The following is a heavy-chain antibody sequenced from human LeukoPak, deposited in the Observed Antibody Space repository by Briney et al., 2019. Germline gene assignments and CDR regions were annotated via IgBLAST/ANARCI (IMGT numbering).Heavy chain of an antibody. V-gene: IGHV4-61*02. Sequence: SQTLSLTCTVSGGSISSSSYYWSWIRQTAGKGLEWIGRIYTTGSTNYNPPLKSRVTMSVDTSKNQFSLKLSPVTAADTAVYYCARDSSGYYYLFDYWGQGTLVTVSS. CDR1: GGSISSSSYY. CDR2: IYTTGST. J-gene: IGHJ4*02. D-gene: IGHD3-22*01. CDR3: ARDSSGYYYLFDY.